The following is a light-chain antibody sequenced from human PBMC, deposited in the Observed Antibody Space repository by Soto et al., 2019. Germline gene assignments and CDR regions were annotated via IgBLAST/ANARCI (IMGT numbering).Light chain of an antibody. J-gene: IGLJ1*01. CDR3: NSYTSSNPLGV. CDR1: SSDLGGYEY. V-gene: IGLV2-14*03. CDR2: DVS. Sequence: QSALTQPASVSGSPGKSITISCTGTSSDLGGYEYGSWYQQQPGKAPKRIIYDVSDRPSGVSNRFSGSKSGNTASLAISGLQAEDEADYYCNSYTSSNPLGVFGTGTKVTVL.